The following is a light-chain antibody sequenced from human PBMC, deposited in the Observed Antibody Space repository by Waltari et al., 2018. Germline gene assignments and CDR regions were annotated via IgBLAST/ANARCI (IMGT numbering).Light chain of an antibody. CDR1: QTITGSW. CDR3: QQYDGSVVT. V-gene: IGKV3-20*01. Sequence: EIVLTQSPGTLSVSPGERVTVSCRASQTITGSWLTWYHQKPGQAPRLLIYGASNRAPGIPDRFSGSGSGTDFTLTISRQEPEDSAVYYCQQYDGSVVTFGGGTKVEIK. J-gene: IGKJ4*01. CDR2: GAS.